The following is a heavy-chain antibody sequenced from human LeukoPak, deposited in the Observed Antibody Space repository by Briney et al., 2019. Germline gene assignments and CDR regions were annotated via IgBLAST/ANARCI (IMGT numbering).Heavy chain of an antibody. J-gene: IGHJ3*02. CDR2: IYYIGST. CDR1: GDSICCYY. CDR3: ARDYAFDI. V-gene: IGHV4-59*01. Sequence: PSETLSLIYTVSGDSICCYYWIWIRQPPGKGLEWIGYIYYIGSTNYNPSHKSRVTISVDTSKNQFSLKLSSVTAADTAVYYSARDYAFDIWVQGTMVTVSS.